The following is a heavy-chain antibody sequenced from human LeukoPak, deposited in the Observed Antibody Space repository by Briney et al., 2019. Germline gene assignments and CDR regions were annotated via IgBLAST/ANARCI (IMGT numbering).Heavy chain of an antibody. CDR2: IKGDESAR. CDR3: ARDVGVSLDY. J-gene: IGHJ4*02. Sequence: PGGSLRLSCAASGFTFITYWMAWVRQAPGKGLEWVANIKGDESARHQADSVKGRFTISRDNAQNSVYLQMSSLRGEDTAVYYCARDVGVSLDYWGQGTLVTVSS. CDR1: GFTFITYW. V-gene: IGHV3-7*01.